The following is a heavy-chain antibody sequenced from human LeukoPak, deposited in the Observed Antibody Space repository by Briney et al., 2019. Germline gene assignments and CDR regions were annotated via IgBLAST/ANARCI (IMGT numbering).Heavy chain of an antibody. V-gene: IGHV4-39*01. J-gene: IGHJ4*02. CDR1: GDSISSSSHH. CDR3: VRHDGRGGATMGALDS. D-gene: IGHD4/OR15-4a*01. Sequence: SETLSLTCTVSGDSISSSSHHWGWIRQSPGKGLEWIGSIYYGRATYYNPSLNNRVSISVVTSKNQFSLQLNSMSAADTAVYYCVRHDGRGGATMGALDSWGQGSLVTVSS. CDR2: IYYGRAT.